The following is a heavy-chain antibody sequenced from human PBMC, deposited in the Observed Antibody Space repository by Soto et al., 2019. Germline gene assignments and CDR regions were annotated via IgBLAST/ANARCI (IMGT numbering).Heavy chain of an antibody. CDR2: ISDSGNT. Sequence: QEQLQESGPGLVKHSETLSLTCTVSGGSIDHYYWSWIRKPPGKGLEWIGQISDSGNTKYNPSLRSRVTISLDTSKNQFSLKVTSVTAADTAIYYCARDSSSSCPYHDIDIWGQGATVVVS. D-gene: IGHD3-10*01. CDR1: GGSIDHYY. V-gene: IGHV4-59*01. J-gene: IGHJ6*02. CDR3: ARDSSSSCPYHDIDI.